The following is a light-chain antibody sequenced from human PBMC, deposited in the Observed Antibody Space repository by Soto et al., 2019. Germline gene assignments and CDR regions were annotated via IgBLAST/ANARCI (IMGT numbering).Light chain of an antibody. V-gene: IGKV3-11*01. Sequence: EIVLTQSPDTLSLSPGETATLSCSASQSVSDYLAGYQQKPGQAPRLLIYDATNRATGIPARFSGSGSGTDFSLTIISLEREDFAVYYCQQRSDWPSAFGGGTKVEIK. CDR1: QSVSDY. CDR2: DAT. J-gene: IGKJ4*01. CDR3: QQRSDWPSA.